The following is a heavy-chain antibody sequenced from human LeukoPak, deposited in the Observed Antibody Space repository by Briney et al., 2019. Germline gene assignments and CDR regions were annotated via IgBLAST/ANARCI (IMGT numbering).Heavy chain of an antibody. V-gene: IGHV3-48*04. J-gene: IGHJ5*02. D-gene: IGHD3-10*01. CDR3: ARAKYYGSGRPWGFDP. CDR2: ISSSSSTI. Sequence: PGGSLRLSCAASGFTFSSYSMNWVRQAPGKGLEWVSYISSSSSTIYYADSVKGRFTISRDNAKNSPYLQMNSLRAEDTAEYYCARAKYYGSGRPWGFDPWGQGTLVTVSS. CDR1: GFTFSSYS.